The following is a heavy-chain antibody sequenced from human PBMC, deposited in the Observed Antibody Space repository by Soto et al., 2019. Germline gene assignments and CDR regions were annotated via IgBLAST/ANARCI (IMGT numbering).Heavy chain of an antibody. V-gene: IGHV2-5*02. CDR3: AHRLGGFTWNDGYLDY. D-gene: IGHD1-1*01. Sequence: QITLKESGPTLVEPTETLTLTCSFSGFSLTTHPMGVGWIRPPPGRALEWLAVIYWDDDKRFNPSLRSRLTFTKDTSKRHVVLTMTYMEPADTATYYCAHRLGGFTWNDGYLDYWGQGTLVTVSS. CDR1: GFSLTTHPMG. CDR2: IYWDDDK. J-gene: IGHJ4*02.